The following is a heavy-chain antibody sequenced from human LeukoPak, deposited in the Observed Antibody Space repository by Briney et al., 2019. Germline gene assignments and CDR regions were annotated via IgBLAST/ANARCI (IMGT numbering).Heavy chain of an antibody. CDR1: GFTFSSYW. CDR3: ARDYCSGGSCFLDV. CDR2: IKKDGSEK. V-gene: IGHV3-7*01. D-gene: IGHD2-15*01. J-gene: IGHJ6*04. Sequence: GGSLRLSCSASGFTFSSYWMSWVRQAPGKGLVWVANIKKDGSEKKYVDSVKGRFTISRDNAKNSLYLQMNSLRAEDTAVYYCARDYCSGGSCFLDVWGKGTTVTVSS.